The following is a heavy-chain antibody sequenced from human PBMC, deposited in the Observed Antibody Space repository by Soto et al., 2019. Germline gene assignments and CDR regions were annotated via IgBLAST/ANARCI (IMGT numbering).Heavy chain of an antibody. J-gene: IGHJ6*02. D-gene: IGHD3-3*01. Sequence: PSETLSLTCTVSGGSISSRNYYWNWIRQSPGKGLEWIGYIYYSGNTNYNPSLKSRVAISVDTSKNQFYLKLRSVTAADTAVYYCARGVYDYWSGYYAGSGLDVWGQGTTVTVSS. CDR3: ARGVYDYWSGYYAGSGLDV. V-gene: IGHV4-61*01. CDR2: IYYSGNT. CDR1: GGSISSRNYY.